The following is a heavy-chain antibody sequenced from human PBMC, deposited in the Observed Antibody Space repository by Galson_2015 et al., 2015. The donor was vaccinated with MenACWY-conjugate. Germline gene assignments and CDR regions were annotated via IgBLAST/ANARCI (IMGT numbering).Heavy chain of an antibody. CDR3: AKIGGDFRSAYRPQ. Sequence: SLRLSCAASGFTFSGYDMHWVRQAPGEGLEWVALIRYIGVQTNYSESVKGRFTISRDNAKNTLTLQMNTLRPEDTAVYYCAKIGGDFRSAYRPQWGQGTLVTVSS. CDR2: IRYIGVQT. CDR1: GFTFSGYD. D-gene: IGHD3-3*01. J-gene: IGHJ4*02. V-gene: IGHV3-30*02.